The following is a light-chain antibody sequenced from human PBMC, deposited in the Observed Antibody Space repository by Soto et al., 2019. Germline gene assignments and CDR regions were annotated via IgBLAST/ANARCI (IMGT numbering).Light chain of an antibody. CDR3: QQSDSFPWT. J-gene: IGKJ1*01. V-gene: IGKV3D-15*01. CDR1: HSVDSN. Sequence: EIVMTQSPGTLSVSTGQGATLSCRASHSVDSNLAWYQQRPGQAPRLLIFGASTRPTGIPDRFSGSGSGTEFTLTISSLQPEDFATYYCQQSDSFPWTFGQGTKVEIK. CDR2: GAS.